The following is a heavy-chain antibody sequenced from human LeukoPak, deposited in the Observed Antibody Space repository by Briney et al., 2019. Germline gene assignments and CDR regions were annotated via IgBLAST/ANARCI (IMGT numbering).Heavy chain of an antibody. CDR2: INHRGST. Sequence: SETLSLTCAVYGGSFSGYYWSWIRQPPGKGLEWIGEINHRGSTNYNPSLKGRVTISVDTSKNQFSLKLSSVTAADTAVYYCARSIVGATIDYWGQGTLVTVSA. CDR3: ARSIVGATIDY. D-gene: IGHD1-26*01. V-gene: IGHV4-34*01. J-gene: IGHJ4*02. CDR1: GGSFSGYY.